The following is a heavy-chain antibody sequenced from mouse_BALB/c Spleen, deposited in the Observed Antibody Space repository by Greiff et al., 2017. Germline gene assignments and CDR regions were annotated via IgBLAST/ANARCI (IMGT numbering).Heavy chain of an antibody. CDR1: GYTFTDYN. V-gene: IGHV1S29*02. CDR3: ARPHYGTAMDY. CDR2: IYPYNGGT. J-gene: IGHJ4*01. Sequence: VQLKQSGPELVKPGASVKISCKASGYTFTDYNMHWVKQSHGKSLEWIGYIYPYNGGTGYNQKFKSKATLTVDNSSSTAYMELRSLTSEDSAVYYCARPHYGTAMDYWGQGTSVTVSS. D-gene: IGHD1-1*01.